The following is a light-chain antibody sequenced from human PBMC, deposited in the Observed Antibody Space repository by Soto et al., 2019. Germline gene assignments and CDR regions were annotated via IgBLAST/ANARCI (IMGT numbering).Light chain of an antibody. Sequence: EIVLTQSPGTLSLSPGERATLSCRASQSVSSSYLAWYQQKPSQAPRLLIYGASSRATGIPDRFSGSGSGTDFTLTISRLETEDFAVYYCQQYGSSPRTFGQGTKVDIK. V-gene: IGKV3-20*01. CDR2: GAS. J-gene: IGKJ1*01. CDR1: QSVSSSY. CDR3: QQYGSSPRT.